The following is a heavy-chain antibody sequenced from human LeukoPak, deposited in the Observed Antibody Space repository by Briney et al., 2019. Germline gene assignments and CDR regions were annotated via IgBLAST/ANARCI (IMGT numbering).Heavy chain of an antibody. CDR2: ISYDGGNT. CDR1: GFTFSNYG. V-gene: IGHV3-30*03. Sequence: GGSLRLSCAASGFTFSNYGMHWVRQAPGKGLEWVAVISYDGGNTYHADSVKGRFTISRDNSKNTPFLQMNSLRADDTAVYYCARSPFGGVIVIGDYWGQGTLVTVSS. D-gene: IGHD3-16*02. CDR3: ARSPFGGVIVIGDY. J-gene: IGHJ4*02.